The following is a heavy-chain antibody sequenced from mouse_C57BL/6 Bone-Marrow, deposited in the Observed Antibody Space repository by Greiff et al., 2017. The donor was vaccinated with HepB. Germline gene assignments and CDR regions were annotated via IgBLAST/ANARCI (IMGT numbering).Heavy chain of an antibody. Sequence: VQLQQSGAELVRPGASVKLSCKASGYTFTDYYINWVKQRPGQGLEWIARIYPGSGNTYYNEKFKGKATLTAEKSSSTAYMQLSSLTSEDSAVYFWARTDYYDYWGQGTTLTVSS. CDR1: GYTFTDYY. V-gene: IGHV1-76*01. CDR2: IYPGSGNT. J-gene: IGHJ2*01. CDR3: ARTDYYDY.